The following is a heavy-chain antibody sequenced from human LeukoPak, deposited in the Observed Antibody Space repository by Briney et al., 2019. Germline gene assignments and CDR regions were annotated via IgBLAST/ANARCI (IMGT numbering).Heavy chain of an antibody. CDR2: ISGSGGST. D-gene: IGHD3-22*01. CDR3: ATQPSAYYYDSSGYYYGAFDI. CDR1: GFTFSSYA. V-gene: IGHV3-23*01. Sequence: GGSLRLSCAASGFTFSSYAMSWVRQAPGKGLEWVSAISGSGGSTYYADSVEGRFTISRDNSKNTLYLQMNSLRAEDTAVYYCATQPSAYYYDSSGYYYGAFDIWGQGTMVTVSS. J-gene: IGHJ3*02.